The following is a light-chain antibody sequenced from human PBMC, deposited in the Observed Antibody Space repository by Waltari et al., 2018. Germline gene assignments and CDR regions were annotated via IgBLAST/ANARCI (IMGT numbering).Light chain of an antibody. Sequence: QSVLTQPPSVSGAPGQRVTISCTGTSANRRAGYDVHWYPPIPGTAPKLPIFVNSRRPSGVPDRFSGSRSGTSASLAITGLRAEDEADYYCQSYDSSLNGRVFGGGTKVTVL. CDR2: VNS. CDR1: SANRRAGYD. CDR3: QSYDSSLNGRV. V-gene: IGLV1-40*01. J-gene: IGLJ3*02.